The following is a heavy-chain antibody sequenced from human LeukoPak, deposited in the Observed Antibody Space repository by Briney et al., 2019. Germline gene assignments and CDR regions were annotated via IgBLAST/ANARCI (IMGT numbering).Heavy chain of an antibody. CDR3: ARDGRALYNWNDPSNAFDI. V-gene: IGHV4-59*01. Sequence: PSETLSLTYTVSGGSISSNYWRWIRQPPGKRLEWIGYIFYSGSTNYNPSLKSRVTISVDTSKNQFSLKLSSVTAADTAVYYCARDGRALYNWNDPSNAFDIWGQGTMVTVSS. D-gene: IGHD1-20*01. J-gene: IGHJ3*02. CDR2: IFYSGST. CDR1: GGSISSNY.